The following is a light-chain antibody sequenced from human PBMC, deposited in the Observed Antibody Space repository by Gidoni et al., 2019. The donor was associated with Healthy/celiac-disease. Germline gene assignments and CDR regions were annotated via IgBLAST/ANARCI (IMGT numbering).Light chain of an antibody. J-gene: IGKJ2*01. CDR2: WAS. Sequence: DIVMTQSPDSLAVYLGERATINCKSSQSVLYSSNNKNYLAWYQQKPGQPPKLLIYWASTRESGVPDRFSGSGSGTDFTLPISSLRAEDVAVYYCQQYYSTPMYTFGQGTKLEIK. CDR1: QSVLYSSNNKNY. CDR3: QQYYSTPMYT. V-gene: IGKV4-1*01.